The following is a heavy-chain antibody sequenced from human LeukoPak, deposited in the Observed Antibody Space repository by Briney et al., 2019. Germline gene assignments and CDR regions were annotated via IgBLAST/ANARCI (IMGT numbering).Heavy chain of an antibody. J-gene: IGHJ4*02. CDR2: ISYDGSNK. D-gene: IGHD5-18*01. V-gene: IGHV3-30-3*01. CDR3: ARPGYSYGPTAD. CDR1: GFTFSSYA. Sequence: GGSLRLSCAASGFTFSSYAMHWVRQAPGKGLEWVAVISYDGSNKYYADSVKGRFTISRDNSKNTLYLQMNSLRAEDTAVYYCARPGYSYGPTADWGQGTLVTVSS.